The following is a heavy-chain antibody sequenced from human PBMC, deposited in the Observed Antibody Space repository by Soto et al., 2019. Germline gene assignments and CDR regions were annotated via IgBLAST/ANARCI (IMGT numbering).Heavy chain of an antibody. Sequence: QVQLKQWGAGLLKPSETLSLTCAVYGGSFSDHYWSWIRQSPGNGLEWIGEINHSGSATYNPSLKSRVTLSVDRSKNQFSLKLTSETAADTAVYYCATRLPTDYWGRGTLVTVSS. CDR1: GGSFSDHY. J-gene: IGHJ4*02. CDR3: ATRLPTDY. CDR2: INHSGSA. V-gene: IGHV4-34*01.